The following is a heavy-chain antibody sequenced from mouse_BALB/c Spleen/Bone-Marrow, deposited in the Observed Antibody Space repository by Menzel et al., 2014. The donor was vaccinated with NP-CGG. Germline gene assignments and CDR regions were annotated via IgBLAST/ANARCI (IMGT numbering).Heavy chain of an antibody. Sequence: VQLQESGPGLVAPSQSLSITCTVSGFSLTGFGINWIRQPPGKGLEWLGMIWGDGTTDYNSALKSRLSINKDNSKSQVFLKTNSLQAGDTARYYCAREKYGNYYAMDYWGQGTSVTVSS. J-gene: IGHJ4*01. V-gene: IGHV2-6-7*02. D-gene: IGHD2-10*02. CDR2: IWGDGTT. CDR1: GFSLTGFG. CDR3: AREKYGNYYAMDY.